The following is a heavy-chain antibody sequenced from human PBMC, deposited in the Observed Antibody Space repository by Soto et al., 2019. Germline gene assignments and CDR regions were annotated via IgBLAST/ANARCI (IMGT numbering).Heavy chain of an antibody. D-gene: IGHD2-2*01. CDR3: ARENMPYYYYFGMDF. J-gene: IGHJ6*02. CDR2: INPNSGGT. V-gene: IGHV1-2*02. CDR1: GYTFTGYY. Sequence: ASVKVSCKASGYTFTGYYMHWVRQAPGQGLEWMGWINPNSGGTNYAQKFQGRVTMTRDTSISTAYMELSRLRSDDTAVYYCARENMPYYYYFGMDFWGQGTRVTVSS.